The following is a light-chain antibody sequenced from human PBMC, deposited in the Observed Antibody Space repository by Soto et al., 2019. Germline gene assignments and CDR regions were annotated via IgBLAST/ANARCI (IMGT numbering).Light chain of an antibody. CDR1: QSISSSY. V-gene: IGKV3-20*01. CDR2: AAS. J-gene: IGKJ2*01. Sequence: EIVLTQSPGTLSLSPGERATLSCMASQSISSSYLAWYQQKPGQAPRLLIYAASSRATGIPDRFSGSGSGKDFTLTIRRLEPEAFAVYYCQQYGSSSYTFGQGTQLEIK. CDR3: QQYGSSSYT.